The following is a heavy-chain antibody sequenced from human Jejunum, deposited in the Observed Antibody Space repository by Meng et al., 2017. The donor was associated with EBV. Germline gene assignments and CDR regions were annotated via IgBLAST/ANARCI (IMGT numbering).Heavy chain of an antibody. CDR3: AGNGYYALEY. J-gene: IGHJ4*02. Sequence: QESAPSLAKPSGTLSLTCVVSGGSISDNDWGSWVRQPPGKGLEWLGEIYHGGGTNYNPSLESRVTISVDKSKNQFSLKLNSVTVADTAVYYCAGNGYYALEYWGPGILVTVSS. D-gene: IGHD3-22*01. CDR1: GGSISDNDW. V-gene: IGHV4-4*02. CDR2: IYHGGGT.